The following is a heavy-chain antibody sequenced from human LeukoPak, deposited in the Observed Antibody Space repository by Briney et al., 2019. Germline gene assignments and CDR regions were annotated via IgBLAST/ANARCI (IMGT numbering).Heavy chain of an antibody. Sequence: GGSLRLSCAASGFTFSFYGMRWVRQAPGKGLEWVAFIRYDGGTKLYADSVKGRVTISRDNSQNTLYLQMSSLRADDTAVYYCAKEKHNLGSYFDHWGQGTLVTVAS. D-gene: IGHD7-27*01. CDR3: AKEKHNLGSYFDH. V-gene: IGHV3-30*02. CDR1: GFTFSFYG. J-gene: IGHJ4*02. CDR2: IRYDGGTK.